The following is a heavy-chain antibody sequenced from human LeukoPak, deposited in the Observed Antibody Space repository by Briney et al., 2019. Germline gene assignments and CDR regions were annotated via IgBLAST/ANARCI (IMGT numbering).Heavy chain of an antibody. Sequence: PGGSLRLSCAASGFTFNKYRMHWVRQAQGKGLVWVSRIDTDGTNTNYAGSVKGRFTISRDNAKNTVYLQMNSLRAEDTAVYYCVRAFGDYWGQGILVTVSS. CDR1: GFTFNKYR. V-gene: IGHV3-74*01. CDR2: IDTDGTNT. CDR3: VRAFGDY. D-gene: IGHD3-10*01. J-gene: IGHJ4*02.